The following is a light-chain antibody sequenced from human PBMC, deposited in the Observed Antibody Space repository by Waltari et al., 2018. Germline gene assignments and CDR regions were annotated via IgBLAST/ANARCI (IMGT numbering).Light chain of an antibody. J-gene: IGKJ3*01. V-gene: IGKV1-39*01. CDR1: QSIHNY. CDR3: QETYTTLFT. CDR2: AAS. Sequence: TCRASQSIHNYLNWYQQKPGKAPKLLISAASSLQSGVPSRFSGSGSGTDFALTISSLQPEDFASYHCQETYTTLFTFGPGTKVEIK.